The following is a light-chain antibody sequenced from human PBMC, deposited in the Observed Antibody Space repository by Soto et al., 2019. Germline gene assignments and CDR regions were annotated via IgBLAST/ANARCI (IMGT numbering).Light chain of an antibody. Sequence: EIVMTQSPVTLSVSPGEGATLSCRASQTVSNNLAWYQQKPGQAPRVLIYGSSTRATGIPARFSGSGSGTDFTLTISSLQSEDFAVYYCQQYNSWPRTFGQGTKLEI. CDR1: QTVSNN. CDR3: QQYNSWPRT. J-gene: IGKJ2*01. CDR2: GSS. V-gene: IGKV3-15*01.